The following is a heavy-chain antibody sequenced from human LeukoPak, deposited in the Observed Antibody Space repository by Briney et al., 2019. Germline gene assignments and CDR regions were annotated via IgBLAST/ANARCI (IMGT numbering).Heavy chain of an antibody. Sequence: PGGSLRLSCAASGFTFNTFEMDWVRQAPGKGLEWVSYIDSSGSTIYYPDSVRGRFTISRDNAKNTVYLQMNSPRADDTAVYYCARGGNSGYFFNAFDMWGQGTMVTVSS. D-gene: IGHD3-22*01. V-gene: IGHV3-48*03. CDR2: IDSSGSTI. CDR1: GFTFNTFE. CDR3: ARGGNSGYFFNAFDM. J-gene: IGHJ3*02.